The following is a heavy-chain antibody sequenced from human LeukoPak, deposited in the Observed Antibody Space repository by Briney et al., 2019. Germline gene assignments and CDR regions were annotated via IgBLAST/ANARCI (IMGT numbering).Heavy chain of an antibody. D-gene: IGHD1-26*01. CDR2: ISAYNGNT. V-gene: IGHV1-18*01. CDR3: ARQKRTVVGATRFDY. Sequence: GASVKVSCKASGYTFTSYGISWVRQAPGQGLEWMGWISAYNGNTNYAQKLQGRVTMTTDTSTSTVYMELRSLRSDDTAVYYCARQKRTVVGATRFDYWGQGTLVTVSS. J-gene: IGHJ4*02. CDR1: GYTFTSYG.